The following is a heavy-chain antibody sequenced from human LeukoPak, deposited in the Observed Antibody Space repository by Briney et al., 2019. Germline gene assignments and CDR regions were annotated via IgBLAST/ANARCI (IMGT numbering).Heavy chain of an antibody. Sequence: SETLSLTCTVSGGSISSYYWSWIRQSPGKGLEWIGYIYYSGSTNYNPSLKSRVTISVDTSKNQFSLKLSSVTAADTAVYYCASVQYYDSTFSGWGQGTLVTVSS. CDR1: GGSISSYY. CDR3: ASVQYYDSTFSG. D-gene: IGHD3-22*01. V-gene: IGHV4-59*01. J-gene: IGHJ4*02. CDR2: IYYSGST.